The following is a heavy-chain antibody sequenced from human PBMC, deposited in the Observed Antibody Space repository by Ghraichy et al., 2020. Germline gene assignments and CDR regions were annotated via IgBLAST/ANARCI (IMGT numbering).Heavy chain of an antibody. CDR2: INHSGST. D-gene: IGHD6-13*01. CDR1: GGSFSGYY. V-gene: IGHV4-34*01. CDR3: ARKSSSSWYRGYYYGMDV. Sequence: SETLSLTCAVYGGSFSGYYWSWIRQPPGKGLEWIGEINHSGSTNYNPSLKSRVTISVDTSKNQFSLKLSSVTAADTAVYYCARKSSSSWYRGYYYGMDVWGQGTTVTVSS. J-gene: IGHJ6*02.